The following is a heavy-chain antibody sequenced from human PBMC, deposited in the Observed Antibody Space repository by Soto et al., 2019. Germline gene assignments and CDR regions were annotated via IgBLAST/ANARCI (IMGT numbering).Heavy chain of an antibody. CDR1: GGSISSGGYY. CDR2: IYYSGST. Sequence: SETLSLTCTVSGGSISSGGYYWSWIRQHPGKGLEWIGYIYYSGSTYYNPSLKSRVTISVDTSKNQFSLKLSSVTAADTAVYYCERGRLRFFYDYWGQGTLVTFSS. V-gene: IGHV4-31*03. J-gene: IGHJ4*02. D-gene: IGHD3-3*01. CDR3: ERGRLRFFYDY.